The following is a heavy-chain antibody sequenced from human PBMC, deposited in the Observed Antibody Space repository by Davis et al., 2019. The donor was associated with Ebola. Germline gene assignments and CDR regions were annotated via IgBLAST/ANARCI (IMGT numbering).Heavy chain of an antibody. CDR3: AALHYDYVWGSYRPYGMDV. J-gene: IGHJ6*02. V-gene: IGHV1-58*02. CDR1: GFTFTSSA. Sequence: SVKVSCKASGFTFTSSAMQWVRQARGQRLEWIGWIVVGSGNTNYAQKFQERVTITRDMSTSTAYMELSSLRSEDTAVYYCAALHYDYVWGSYRPYGMDVWGQGTTVTVSS. D-gene: IGHD3-16*02. CDR2: IVVGSGNT.